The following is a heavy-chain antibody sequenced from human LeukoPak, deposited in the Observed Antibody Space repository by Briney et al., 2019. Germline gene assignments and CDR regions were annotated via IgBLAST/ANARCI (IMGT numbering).Heavy chain of an antibody. CDR2: IYYSGTT. D-gene: IGHD1-26*01. CDR3: ASERIAGGY. CDR1: GGSIGRYY. V-gene: IGHV4-59*01. J-gene: IGHJ4*02. Sequence: SETPSLTCTVSGGSIGRYYWNWIRQPPGKGLEWIGYIYYSGTTNYNPSLKSRVTISVDTSKNQFSLKLSSVTAADTAVYYCASERIAGGYWGQGTLVTVSS.